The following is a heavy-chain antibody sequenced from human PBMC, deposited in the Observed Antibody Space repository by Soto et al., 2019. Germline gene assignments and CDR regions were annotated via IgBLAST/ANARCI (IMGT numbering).Heavy chain of an antibody. CDR2: IYYSGST. J-gene: IGHJ5*02. CDR3: ASTTRLKVGYNWFDP. CDR1: GGSISSSSYY. Sequence: QLQLQESGPGLVKPSETLSLTCTVSGGSISSSSYYWGWIRQPPGKGLEWIGSIYYSGSTYYNPSLKSRVTISVDTSKNQFSLKLSSVTAADTAVYYCASTTRLKVGYNWFDPWGQGTLVTVSS. V-gene: IGHV4-39*01. D-gene: IGHD2-2*01.